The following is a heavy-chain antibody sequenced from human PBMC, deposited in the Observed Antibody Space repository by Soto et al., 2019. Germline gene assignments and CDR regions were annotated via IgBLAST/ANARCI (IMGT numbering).Heavy chain of an antibody. D-gene: IGHD3-22*01. Sequence: ASVKVSCKASGYTFAGYYMHWVRQAPGQGLEWMGIINPSGGSTSYAQKFQGRVTMTRDTSTSTVYMELSSLRSEDTAVYYCAGVDSSGYYYVGGGRIYGMDVWGQGTTVTVSS. CDR2: INPSGGST. J-gene: IGHJ6*02. CDR3: AGVDSSGYYYVGGGRIYGMDV. CDR1: GYTFAGYY. V-gene: IGHV1-46*01.